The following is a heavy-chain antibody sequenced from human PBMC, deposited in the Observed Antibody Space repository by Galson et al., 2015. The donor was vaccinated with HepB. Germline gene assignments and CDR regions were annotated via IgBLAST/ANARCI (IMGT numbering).Heavy chain of an antibody. D-gene: IGHD5-24*01. Sequence: SVKVSCKASGGTFNNFGINWLRQAPGQGLEWMGGIIPNFRTANYHQDFQGRLTMTVDESTNTAYMELSSLTSDDTAIYFCARDRGGYNFRYFDLWGRGTLVTVSS. V-gene: IGHV1-69*13. CDR1: GGTFNNFG. J-gene: IGHJ2*01. CDR2: IIPNFRTA. CDR3: ARDRGGYNFRYFDL.